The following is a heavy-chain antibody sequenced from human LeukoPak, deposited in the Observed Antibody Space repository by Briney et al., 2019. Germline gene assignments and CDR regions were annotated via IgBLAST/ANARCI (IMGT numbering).Heavy chain of an antibody. CDR2: IRYDGSNK. D-gene: IGHD3-3*01. Sequence: GGSLRLSCAASGFTFSDYAMHWVRQAPGKGLEWVSFIRYDGSNKYYADSVKGRFTISRDNSKNTLYLQMNSLRAEDTAVYYCAKSYDFWSGYYPATEDFWGQGTLVTVSS. CDR1: GFTFSDYA. CDR3: AKSYDFWSGYYPATEDF. V-gene: IGHV3-30*02. J-gene: IGHJ4*02.